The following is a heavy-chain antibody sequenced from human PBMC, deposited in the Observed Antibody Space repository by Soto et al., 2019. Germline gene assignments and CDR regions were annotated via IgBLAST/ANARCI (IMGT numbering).Heavy chain of an antibody. CDR1: GGSISSSGYN. J-gene: IGHJ6*02. CDR2: INHSGST. Sequence: SETLSLTCTVSGGSISSSGYNWSWIRQHPGKGLEWIGEINHSGSTNYNPSLKSRVTISVDTSKNQFSLKLTSVTAADTAVYYCARHYDSRPPAVWAQGTTVTVSS. D-gene: IGHD3-22*01. CDR3: ARHYDSRPPAV. V-gene: IGHV4-39*01.